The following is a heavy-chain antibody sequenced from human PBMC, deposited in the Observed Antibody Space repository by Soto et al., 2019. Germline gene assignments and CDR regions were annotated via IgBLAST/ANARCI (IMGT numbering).Heavy chain of an antibody. CDR2: ISWAGDTT. CDR3: AKDLSGGWWHHEIDV. CDR1: GFTFDDFT. Sequence: EVQLVESGGAVVQPGGSLRLSCSTSGFTFDDFTMHWVRQVPGKGLEWVSVISWAGDTTVYAYLVKCRFSISRDNKKKSLHLPMNSLRTKDNAIYYCAKDLSGGWWHHEIDVWGQGTKVTVS. D-gene: IGHD2-15*01. V-gene: IGHV3-43*01. J-gene: IGHJ6*02.